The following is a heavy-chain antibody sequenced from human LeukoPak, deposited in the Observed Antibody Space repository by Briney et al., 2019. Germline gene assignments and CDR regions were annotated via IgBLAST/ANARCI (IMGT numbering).Heavy chain of an antibody. CDR3: AIEGGYSYGYLDY. V-gene: IGHV1-69*05. CDR2: IIPIFGTA. Sequence: SVKFSCKASGGTFSSYAISWVRQAPGQGLEWMGRIIPIFGTANYAQKFQGRVTITTDESTSTAYMELSSLRSEDTAVYYCAIEGGYSYGYLDYWGQGTLVTVSS. D-gene: IGHD5-18*01. CDR1: GGTFSSYA. J-gene: IGHJ4*02.